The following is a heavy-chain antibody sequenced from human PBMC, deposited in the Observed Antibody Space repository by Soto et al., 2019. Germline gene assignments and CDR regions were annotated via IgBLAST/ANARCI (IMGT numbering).Heavy chain of an antibody. CDR3: AKDHLGGAMDFPFFDY. J-gene: IGHJ4*02. CDR1: GFNFDDYA. D-gene: IGHD3-16*01. Sequence: EVQLVESGGGLVQPGRSLRLSCAASGFNFDDYAMHWVRLAPGKGLEWVAGITWNSGNTGYADSVKGRFTISRDNAKNSVELQMNSLRPEDTALYYCAKDHLGGAMDFPFFDYRGKGALVTVSS. CDR2: ITWNSGNT. V-gene: IGHV3-9*01.